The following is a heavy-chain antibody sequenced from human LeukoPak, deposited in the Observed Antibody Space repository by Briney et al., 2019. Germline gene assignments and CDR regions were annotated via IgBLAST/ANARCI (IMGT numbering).Heavy chain of an antibody. CDR2: IYTSGST. V-gene: IGHV4-4*09. Sequence: SETLSLTCTVSGGSISSYYWSWIRQPPGKGLEWIGYIYTSGSTNYNPSLKSRVTISVDTSKNQFSLKLSSVTAADTAVYYCAGLRRRQLSLGFDPWGQGTLVTVSS. CDR1: GGSISSYY. D-gene: IGHD6-6*01. J-gene: IGHJ5*02. CDR3: AGLRRRQLSLGFDP.